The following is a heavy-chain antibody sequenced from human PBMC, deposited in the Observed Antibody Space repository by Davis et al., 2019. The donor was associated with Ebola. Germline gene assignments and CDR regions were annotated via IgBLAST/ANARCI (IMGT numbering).Heavy chain of an antibody. J-gene: IGHJ4*02. CDR2: IGSKANSYAT. CDR1: GFTFSGSA. CDR3: TLGTVTTEDY. Sequence: GGSLRLSCPASGFTFSGSAMPWVRQASGKGLGWVGRIGSKANSYATAYAASVKGRFTISRDDSKNTAYLQMNSLKTEDTAVYYCTLGTVTTEDYWGQGTLVTVSS. D-gene: IGHD4-17*01. V-gene: IGHV3-73*01.